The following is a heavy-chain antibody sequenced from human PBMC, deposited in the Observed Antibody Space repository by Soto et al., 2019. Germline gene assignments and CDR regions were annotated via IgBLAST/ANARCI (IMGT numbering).Heavy chain of an antibody. CDR3: ARGPTCIEGYCSSGSWHDY. CDR1: GFTCSNYD. J-gene: IGHJ4*02. V-gene: IGHV3-48*01. D-gene: IGHD2-15*01. Sequence: EVQLVESGGDLVQPGESLRVSCAASGFTCSNYDMNWVRQAPGKGLEWVSYISSSRGTIYYADSVKGRFTTSRDNAKNSLYPQMKSLRGEDTAVYYCARGPTCIEGYCSSGSWHDYWGQGTLVSVSS. CDR2: ISSSRGTI.